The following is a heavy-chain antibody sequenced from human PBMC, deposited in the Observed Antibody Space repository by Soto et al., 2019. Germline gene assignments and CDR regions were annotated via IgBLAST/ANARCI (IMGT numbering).Heavy chain of an antibody. J-gene: IGHJ4*02. CDR3: AKLALYYDILTGPDY. Sequence: GGSLRLSCAASGFTFSSYGMHWVRQAPGKGLEWVAVISYDGSNKYYADSVKGRFTISRDNSKNTLYLQMNSLRAEDTAVYYCAKLALYYDILTGPDYWGQGTLVTVS. D-gene: IGHD3-9*01. CDR1: GFTFSSYG. V-gene: IGHV3-30*18. CDR2: ISYDGSNK.